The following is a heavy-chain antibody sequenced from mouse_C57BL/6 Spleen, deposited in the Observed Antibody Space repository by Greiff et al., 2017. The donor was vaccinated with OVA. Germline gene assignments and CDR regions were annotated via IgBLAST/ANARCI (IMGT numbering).Heavy chain of an antibody. CDR2: INPSNGGT. CDR3: ARGVTTVVDAWFAY. Sequence: QVQLKQPGTELVKPGASVKLSCKASGYTFTSYWMHWVKQRPGQGLEWIGNINPSNGGTNYNEKFKSKATLTVDKSSSTAYMQLSSLTSEDSAVYYCARGVTTVVDAWFAYWGQGTLVTVSA. D-gene: IGHD1-1*01. V-gene: IGHV1-53*01. CDR1: GYTFTSYW. J-gene: IGHJ3*01.